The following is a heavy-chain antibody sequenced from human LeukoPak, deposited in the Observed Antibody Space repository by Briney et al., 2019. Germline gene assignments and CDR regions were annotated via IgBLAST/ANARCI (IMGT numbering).Heavy chain of an antibody. CDR3: AKDRMVTTGLGALDI. CDR2: IGGSSDTI. J-gene: IGHJ3*02. Sequence: GGSLRLSCAASGFTFSSYSMNWVRQAPGKGLEWVAYIGGSSDTIYYADSAKGRFTISRDNSKNTLYLQMNSLRGEDTAVYYCAKDRMVTTGLGALDIWGPGTMVTVSS. V-gene: IGHV3-48*01. D-gene: IGHD4-17*01. CDR1: GFTFSSYS.